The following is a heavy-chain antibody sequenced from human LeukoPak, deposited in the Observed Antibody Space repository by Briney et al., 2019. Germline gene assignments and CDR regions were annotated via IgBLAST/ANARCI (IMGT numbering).Heavy chain of an antibody. V-gene: IGHV1-18*01. Sequence: ASVKVSCKASGYTFTNYGISWVRQAPGQGIEWMGWISTYNGNTNYAQKLQGRVTMTTDTSTSTAYMELRSLRSDDTAVYYCARDRRYCGGDCPAGWWGQGTLVTVSS. CDR2: ISTYNGNT. CDR3: ARDRRYCGGDCPAGW. J-gene: IGHJ4*02. CDR1: GYTFTNYG. D-gene: IGHD2-21*01.